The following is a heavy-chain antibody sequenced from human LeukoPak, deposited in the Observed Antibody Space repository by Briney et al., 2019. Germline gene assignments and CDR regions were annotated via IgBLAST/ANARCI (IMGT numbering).Heavy chain of an antibody. D-gene: IGHD3-22*01. CDR1: GGSISSGSYY. CDR3: ARCLGYYDSSADYMDV. CDR2: IYTSGST. Sequence: PSETLSLTCTVSGGSISSGSYYWSWIRQPAGKGLEWIGRIYTSGSTNYNPSLKSRVTISVDTSKNQFSLKLSSVTAADTAVYYCARCLGYYDSSADYMDVWGKGTTVTVSS. V-gene: IGHV4-61*02. J-gene: IGHJ6*03.